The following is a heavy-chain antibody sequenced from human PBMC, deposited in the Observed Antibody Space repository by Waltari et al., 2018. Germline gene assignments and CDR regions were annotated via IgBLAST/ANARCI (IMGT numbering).Heavy chain of an antibody. CDR2: IYYSGST. CDR3: ARGDGYNHPSVGY. D-gene: IGHD5-12*01. V-gene: IGHV4-59*01. Sequence: QVQLQESGPGLVKPSETLSLTCTVSGGSISSYYWSWLRQPPGKGLEWIGYIYYSGSTNYNPSLKSRVTISVDTSKNQFSLKLSSVTAADTAVYYCARGDGYNHPSVGYWGQGTLVTVSS. J-gene: IGHJ4*02. CDR1: GGSISSYY.